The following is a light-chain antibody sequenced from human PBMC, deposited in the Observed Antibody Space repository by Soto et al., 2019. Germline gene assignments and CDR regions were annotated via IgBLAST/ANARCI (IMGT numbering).Light chain of an antibody. J-gene: IGKJ1*01. Sequence: EIVLTQSPGTLSVSPGDRVTLSCRASQSISINLAWYQHKPGQAPRLLIHAGSTRATGIPARISGSVSGTEFPLTISILQSEDFAVYYCQQFRNWPWTFGQGTKL. CDR1: QSISIN. V-gene: IGKV3D-15*01. CDR2: AGS. CDR3: QQFRNWPWT.